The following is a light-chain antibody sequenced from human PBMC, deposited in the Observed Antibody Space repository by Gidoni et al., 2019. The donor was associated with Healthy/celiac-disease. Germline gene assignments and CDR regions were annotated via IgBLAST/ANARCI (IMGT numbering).Light chain of an antibody. J-gene: IGKJ4*01. CDR1: QSVSSY. CDR2: DAS. Sequence: EIVLTQSPATLSLSPGERATLSCRASQSVSSYLAWYQPNPGQAPRLLIYDASNRATGIPARFSGSGSGTDFTLTISSLEPEDFAVYYCQQRSNWPHFGGGTKVEIK. V-gene: IGKV3-11*01. CDR3: QQRSNWPH.